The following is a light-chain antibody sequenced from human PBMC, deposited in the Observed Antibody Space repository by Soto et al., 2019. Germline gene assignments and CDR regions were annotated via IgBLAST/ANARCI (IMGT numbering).Light chain of an antibody. J-gene: IGKJ5*01. Sequence: SLSPAILSASPGERVTLSCRASQSIPTLLAWYQHKPGQAPRRRIYRTSNGATGIPDRFSGSGSGTDFSLIISGLQSEDFAIYYCQQYNNWPITFGQGTRLEI. CDR1: QSIPTL. V-gene: IGKV3-15*01. CDR2: RTS. CDR3: QQYNNWPIT.